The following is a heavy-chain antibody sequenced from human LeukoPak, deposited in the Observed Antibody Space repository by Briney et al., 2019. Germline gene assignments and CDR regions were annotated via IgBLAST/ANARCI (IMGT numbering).Heavy chain of an antibody. J-gene: IGHJ4*02. D-gene: IGHD2/OR15-2a*01. V-gene: IGHV6-1*01. CDR3: ARYTYTFFLYY. CDR1: GDIFTSTSAA. CDR2: TYFRSQWYS. Sequence: SQTLSLTCAISGDIFTSTSAAWNWNRPSPSIGLEWLVRTYFRSQWYSDYAVSVRARISINADTSQNQFFLQLTSVTPADTAIYFCARYTYTFFLYYWGQGTVVAVSS.